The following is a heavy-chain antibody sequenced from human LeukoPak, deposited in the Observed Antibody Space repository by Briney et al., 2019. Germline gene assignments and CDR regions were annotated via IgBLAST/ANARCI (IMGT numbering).Heavy chain of an antibody. CDR1: GFTVSSNY. D-gene: IGHD5-12*01. Sequence: PGGSLRLSCAASGFTVSSNYMSWVRQAPGKGLEWVSVIYSGGSTYYADSVKGRFTISRDNSKTTLYLQMNSLRAEDTAVYYCAREWLRLPDYWGQGTLVTVSS. V-gene: IGHV3-66*02. CDR3: AREWLRLPDY. J-gene: IGHJ4*02. CDR2: IYSGGST.